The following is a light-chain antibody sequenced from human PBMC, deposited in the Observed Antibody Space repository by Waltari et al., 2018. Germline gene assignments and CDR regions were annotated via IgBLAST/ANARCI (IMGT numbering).Light chain of an antibody. CDR1: QSISSY. CDR3: QQSHTPPVFT. J-gene: IGKJ2*01. V-gene: IGKV1-39*01. CDR2: SAS. Sequence: DIQMTQSPSSLSASVGDRVTITCRASQSISSYLNWYQQKPGKAPKLLIYSASSLQSGVPLRFSGSGSGTDFTLAISSLQPEDFATYFCQQSHTPPVFTFGQGTKLDMK.